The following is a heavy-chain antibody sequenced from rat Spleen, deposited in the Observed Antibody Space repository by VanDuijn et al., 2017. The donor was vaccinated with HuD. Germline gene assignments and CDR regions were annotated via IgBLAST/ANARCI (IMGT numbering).Heavy chain of an antibody. CDR3: ARHWGY. D-gene: IGHD4-6*01. CDR1: GLTFSVYD. CDR2: ISPRAYST. V-gene: IGHV5-25*01. J-gene: IGHJ2*01. Sequence: EVQLVESGGGLVQPGRSLKLSCAASGLTFSVYDMAWVRQAPTRGLEWVASISPRAYSTYYRESVKGRFTVSRDNAKSTLFLQMDSLRSEDTATYYCARHWGYWGQGVMVTVSS.